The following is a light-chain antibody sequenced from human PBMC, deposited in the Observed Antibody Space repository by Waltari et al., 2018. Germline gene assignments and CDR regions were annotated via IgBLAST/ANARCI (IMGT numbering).Light chain of an antibody. CDR3: QQFNASPRT. CDR1: QGVNVY. Sequence: IQLTQSPSSLSASVGDRVTITCRASQGVNVYLAWYQQKPGKAPKLLIYAASTLQSGVSSRFSGSGSGADFTFTINSLQPEDIATYYCQQFNASPRTFGQGTNVEIK. J-gene: IGKJ1*01. CDR2: AAS. V-gene: IGKV1-9*01.